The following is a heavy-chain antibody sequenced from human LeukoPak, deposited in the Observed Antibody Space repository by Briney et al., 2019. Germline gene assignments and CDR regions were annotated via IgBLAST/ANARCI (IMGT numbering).Heavy chain of an antibody. J-gene: IGHJ3*02. CDR3: ARGINSAFDI. Sequence: SQTLSLTCVISGDNFFNNDIAWNWIRQSPSRGLEWLGRTYCRSKWYNEYNEDVVSLKSRVTVNLDTSKNQFSLHLNSVTPEDTAVYYCARGINSAFDIWGRGTLVTVSS. D-gene: IGHD2-15*01. V-gene: IGHV6-1*01. CDR1: GDNFFNNDIA. CDR2: TYCRSKWYN.